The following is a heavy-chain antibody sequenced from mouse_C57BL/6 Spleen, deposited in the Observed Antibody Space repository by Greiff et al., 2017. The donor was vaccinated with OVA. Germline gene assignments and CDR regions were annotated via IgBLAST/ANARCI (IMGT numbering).Heavy chain of an antibody. J-gene: IGHJ1*03. CDR2: IYPGDGDT. CDR3: ARAYGSSRYFDV. CDR1: GYAFSSYW. D-gene: IGHD1-1*01. V-gene: IGHV1-80*01. Sequence: VKLMESGAELVKPGASVKISCKASGYAFSSYWMNWVKQRPGKGLEWIGQIYPGDGDTNYNGKFKGKATLTADKSSSTAYMQLSSLTSEDSAVYFCARAYGSSRYFDVWGTGTTVTVSS.